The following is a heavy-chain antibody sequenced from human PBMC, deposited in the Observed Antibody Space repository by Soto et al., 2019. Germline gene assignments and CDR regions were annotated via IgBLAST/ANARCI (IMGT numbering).Heavy chain of an antibody. V-gene: IGHV3-66*01. J-gene: IGHJ3*02. Sequence: GGSLRLSCAASGFTVSRNYMSWVRQAPGKGLEWVSVIYSGGNTYYADSVKGRFTISRDNSKNTPYLQMNRLRAEDAAMYYCASAAGLFNAFDIWGQGTMVTVSS. CDR2: IYSGGNT. D-gene: IGHD6-25*01. CDR3: ASAAGLFNAFDI. CDR1: GFTVSRNY.